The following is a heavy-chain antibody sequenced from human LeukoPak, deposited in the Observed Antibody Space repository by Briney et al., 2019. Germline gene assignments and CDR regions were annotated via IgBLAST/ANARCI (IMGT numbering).Heavy chain of an antibody. J-gene: IGHJ6*02. V-gene: IGHV1-18*01. CDR3: ARDGLLDCTGGSCFGEYYYYGMDV. CDR1: GYTFTSYG. Sequence: ASVKVSCKASGYTFTSYGISWVRQAPGQGLEWMGWISAYNGNTNYAQKLQGRVTMTTDTSTSTAYMELRSLRSDDTAVYYCARDGLLDCTGGSCFGEYYYYGMDVWGQGTTVTVSS. CDR2: ISAYNGNT. D-gene: IGHD2-15*01.